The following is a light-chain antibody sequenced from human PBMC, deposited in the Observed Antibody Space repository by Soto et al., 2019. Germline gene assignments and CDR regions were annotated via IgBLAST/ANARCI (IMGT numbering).Light chain of an antibody. CDR1: NSDIGGYNY. V-gene: IGLV2-14*01. Sequence: QSVLTQPASVSGSPGQSITISCTGTNSDIGGYNYVSWYQQHPGKAPKVIIYEVINRPSGVSNRFSGSKSVNAAYLTISGLQAEDDAAYYCSSYRSVGTIVFGPGTKVTVL. CDR2: EVI. CDR3: SSYRSVGTIV. J-gene: IGLJ1*01.